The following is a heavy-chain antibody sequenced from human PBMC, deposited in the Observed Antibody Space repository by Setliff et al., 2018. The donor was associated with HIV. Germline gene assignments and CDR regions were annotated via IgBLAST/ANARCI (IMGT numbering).Heavy chain of an antibody. CDR1: GFTFGSYG. CDR3: ARVFQSYFFDF. J-gene: IGHJ4*02. Sequence: HPGGSLRLSCVASGFTFGSYGMHWVRQAPGKGLEWVANIWYDGSEKYYADSVKGRFTISRDKSKNTLYLQMNSLRTEDTAVYYCARVFQSYFFDFWGQGTLVTVSS. V-gene: IGHV3-33*08. D-gene: IGHD3-3*01. CDR2: IWYDGSEK.